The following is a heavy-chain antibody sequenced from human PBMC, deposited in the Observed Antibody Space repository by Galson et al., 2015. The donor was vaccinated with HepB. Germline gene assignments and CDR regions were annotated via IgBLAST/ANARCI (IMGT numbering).Heavy chain of an antibody. Sequence: SLRLSCAASGFTFSSYAMSWVRQAPGKGLEWVSAISGSGGSTYYADSVKGRFTISRDNSKNTLYLQMNSLRAEDTAVYYCAKDGVGATTRVLYYVDYWGQGTLVTVSS. V-gene: IGHV3-23*01. CDR2: ISGSGGST. J-gene: IGHJ4*02. CDR3: AKDGVGATTRVLYYVDY. D-gene: IGHD1-26*01. CDR1: GFTFSSYA.